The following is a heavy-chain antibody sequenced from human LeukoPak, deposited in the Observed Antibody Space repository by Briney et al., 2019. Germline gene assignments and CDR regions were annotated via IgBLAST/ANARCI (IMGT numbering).Heavy chain of an antibody. V-gene: IGHV1-2*02. CDR3: ARAGVPGGLGELSPPDFDY. Sequence: ASVKVSCKASGYTFTGYYMHWVRQAPGQGLEWMGWINPNSGGTNYAQEFQGRVTMTRDTSISTAYMELSRLRSDDTAVYYCARAGVPGGLGELSPPDFDYWGQGTLVTVSS. J-gene: IGHJ4*02. D-gene: IGHD3-16*02. CDR1: GYTFTGYY. CDR2: INPNSGGT.